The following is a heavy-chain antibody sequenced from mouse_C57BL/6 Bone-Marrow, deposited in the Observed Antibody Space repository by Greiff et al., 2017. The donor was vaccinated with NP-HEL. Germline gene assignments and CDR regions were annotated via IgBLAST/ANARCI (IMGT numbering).Heavy chain of an antibody. V-gene: IGHV1-55*01. CDR2: IYPGSGST. Sequence: QVQLQQPGAELVKPGASVKMSCKASGYTFTSYWITWVKQRPGQGLEWIGDIYPGSGSTNYNEKFKSKATLTVDTSSSTAYMQLSSLTSEDSAVYYCARRITTVVATDDYWGQGTTLTVSS. D-gene: IGHD1-1*01. CDR3: ARRITTVVATDDY. J-gene: IGHJ2*01. CDR1: GYTFTSYW.